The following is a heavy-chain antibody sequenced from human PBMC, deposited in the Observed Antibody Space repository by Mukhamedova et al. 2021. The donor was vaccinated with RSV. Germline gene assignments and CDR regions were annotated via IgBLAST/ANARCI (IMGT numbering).Heavy chain of an antibody. CDR3: AKDRGGYSSGWYSGAYHFDY. D-gene: IGHD6-19*01. CDR2: ISGGGTST. J-gene: IGHJ4*02. V-gene: IGHV3-23*01. Sequence: GLEWVSAISGGGTSTYYAVSVKGRFTISRDNSKNTVYLQMNSLRAEDTALYYCAKDRGGYSSGWYSGAYHFDYWGQGTLVTVSS.